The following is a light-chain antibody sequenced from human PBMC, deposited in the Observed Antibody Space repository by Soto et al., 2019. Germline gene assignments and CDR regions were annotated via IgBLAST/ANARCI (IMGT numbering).Light chain of an antibody. V-gene: IGKV1-13*02. CDR2: DAS. J-gene: IGKJ5*01. CDR3: QQFNSYPT. Sequence: ASQLTQSPSSLSASVGDRVTITCRASQGISSALAWYQQKPGKAPKLLIYDASSLESGVPSRFSGSGSGTDFTLTISSLQPEDFATYYCQQFNSYPTFGQGTRLDIK. CDR1: QGISSA.